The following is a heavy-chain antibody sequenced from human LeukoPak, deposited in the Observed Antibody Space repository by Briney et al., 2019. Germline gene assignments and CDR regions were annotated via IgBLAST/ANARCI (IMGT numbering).Heavy chain of an antibody. CDR1: VFTFSSYS. CDR2: ISSSSPYI. Sequence: PGGSLRLSCAASVFTFSSYSMNWVRQAPGKGREWVASISSSSPYIYYTDSVKGRFTISRDNAKNSLYLKMNRLRAEDTAVYYCARLYSRVGPFDYWGQGTLVTVSS. CDR3: ARLYSRVGPFDY. D-gene: IGHD5-18*01. J-gene: IGHJ4*02. V-gene: IGHV3-21*01.